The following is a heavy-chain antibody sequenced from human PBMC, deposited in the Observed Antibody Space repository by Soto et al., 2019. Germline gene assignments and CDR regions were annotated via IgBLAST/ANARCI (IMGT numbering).Heavy chain of an antibody. D-gene: IGHD5-18*01. CDR3: ARGPPLRWGGYGYSPPYPDYYYCGRDV. CDR2: IKNSGGT. V-gene: IGHV4-34*01. J-gene: IGHJ6*02. Sequence: QVQLPQLGAGLWKPSETLSLTCAVYGGSFSGYYWTWIRQSPRKGLEWIGEIKNSGGTNYNPSLKSRVTISVDPSKSQFSLKYTSVSAADTAMYDCARGPPLRWGGYGYSPPYPDYYYCGRDVWGQGTTVTVSS. CDR1: GGSFSGYY.